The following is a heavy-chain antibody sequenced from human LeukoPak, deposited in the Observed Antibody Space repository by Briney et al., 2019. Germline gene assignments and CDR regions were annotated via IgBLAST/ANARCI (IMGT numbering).Heavy chain of an antibody. J-gene: IGHJ5*01. CDR1: GFTLSDYY. Sequence: PGGSLRLSCAASGFTLSDYYMSWIRQAPGKALEWVSYVSSGSSTIFYAGSVKGRFTVSRDNGKRSLYLHMNSLRAEDTAMYYCARGESSYCSAGCYFASWGQGTLVTISS. CDR3: ARGESSYCSAGCYFAS. V-gene: IGHV3-11*04. D-gene: IGHD2-21*02. CDR2: VSSGSSTI.